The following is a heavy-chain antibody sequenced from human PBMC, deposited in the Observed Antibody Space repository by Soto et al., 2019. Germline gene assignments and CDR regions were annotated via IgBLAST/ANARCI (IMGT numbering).Heavy chain of an antibody. Sequence: TLSLTCTVSGGSISSGGYYWSWIRQHPGKGLEWIGYIYYSGSTYYNPSLKSRVTISVDTSKNQFSLKLSSVTAADTAVYYCARERKGLLTYGDHSFDYWGQGTLVTVSS. CDR3: ARERKGLLTYGDHSFDY. J-gene: IGHJ4*02. CDR1: GGSISSGGYY. D-gene: IGHD4-17*01. V-gene: IGHV4-31*03. CDR2: IYYSGST.